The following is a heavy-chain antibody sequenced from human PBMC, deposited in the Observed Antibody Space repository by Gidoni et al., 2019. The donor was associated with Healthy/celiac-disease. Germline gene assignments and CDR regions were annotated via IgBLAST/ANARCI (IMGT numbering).Heavy chain of an antibody. CDR1: GFTFSSYA. D-gene: IGHD3-22*01. V-gene: IGHV3-23*04. J-gene: IGHJ4*02. CDR2: ISGSGGST. Sequence: EVQLVESGGGLVQPGGSLRLSCAASGFTFSSYALGWVRQAPGKGLEWVSAISGSGGSTYYADSVKGRFTISRDNSKNTLYLQMNSLRAEDTAVYYCAKHKLGYDSSGYSAPFDYWGQGTLVTVSS. CDR3: AKHKLGYDSSGYSAPFDY.